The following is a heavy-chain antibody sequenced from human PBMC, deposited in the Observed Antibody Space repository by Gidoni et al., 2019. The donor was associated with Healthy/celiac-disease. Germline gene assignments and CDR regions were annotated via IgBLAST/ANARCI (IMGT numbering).Heavy chain of an antibody. CDR2: IYYSGST. J-gene: IGHJ5*02. D-gene: IGHD6-13*01. V-gene: IGHV4-39*07. CDR1: GGSISSSSYY. Sequence: QLQLQESGPGLVKPSETLSLTCTVSGGSISSSSYYWGWIRQPPGKGLEWIGSIYYSGSTYYNPSLKSRVTISVDTSKNQFSLKLSSVTAADTAVYYCARDMKSSWYSGGLANWFDPWGQGTL. CDR3: ARDMKSSWYSGGLANWFDP.